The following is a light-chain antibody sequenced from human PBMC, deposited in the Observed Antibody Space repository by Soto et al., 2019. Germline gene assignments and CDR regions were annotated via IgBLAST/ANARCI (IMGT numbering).Light chain of an antibody. CDR3: CSYAGSSSSI. V-gene: IGLV2-23*02. J-gene: IGLJ1*01. Sequence: QSALTQPASVSGSPGQSITISCSGTSSDVGTYNLVSWYQQYPGKAPRLMIYEVTKRPSGVSNRFSGSKSGNTASLTISGLQPEDEADYYCCSYAGSSSSIFGTGTKLTGL. CDR2: EVT. CDR1: SSDVGTYNL.